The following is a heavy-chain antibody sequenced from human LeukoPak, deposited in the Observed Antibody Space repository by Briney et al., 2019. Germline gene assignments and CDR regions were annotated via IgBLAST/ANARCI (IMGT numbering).Heavy chain of an antibody. CDR1: GLTFSSYS. CDR3: ARVGAATYAFDI. V-gene: IGHV3-21*01. Sequence: GGSLRLSCAASGLTFSSYSMNWVRQAPGKGLEWVSSISSSSSYIYYADSVKGRFIISRDNSKNSLYLQMNSLRAEDTAVYYCARVGAATYAFDIWGQGTMVTVSS. D-gene: IGHD3-16*01. J-gene: IGHJ3*02. CDR2: ISSSSSYI.